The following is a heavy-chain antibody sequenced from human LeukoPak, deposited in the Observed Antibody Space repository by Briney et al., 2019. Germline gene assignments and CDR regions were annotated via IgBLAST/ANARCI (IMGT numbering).Heavy chain of an antibody. CDR1: GFSFSSYN. J-gene: IGHJ4*02. D-gene: IGHD3-10*01. V-gene: IGHV3-48*04. CDR3: ARVPVWFGELLNYFDY. Sequence: GGSLRLSCAASGFSFSSYNLNWVRQAPGKGLEWISFISSSSTTTYYADSVKGRFSISRDLAKNSLYLQMNSLRAEDTAVYYCARVPVWFGELLNYFDYWGQGTLVTVSS. CDR2: ISSSSTTT.